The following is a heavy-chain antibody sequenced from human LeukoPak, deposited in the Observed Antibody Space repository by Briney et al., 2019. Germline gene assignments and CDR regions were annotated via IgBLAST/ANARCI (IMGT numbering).Heavy chain of an antibody. CDR1: GGSFSGYY. D-gene: IGHD3-10*01. J-gene: IGHJ4*02. V-gene: IGHV4-34*01. Sequence: SETLSLTCAVYGGSFSGYYWSWIRQPPGKGLEWIGEINHSGSTNYNPSLKSRVTISVDTSKNQFSLKLSSVTAADTAVYYRARDRYYYGSGSRRLDYWGQGTLVTVSS. CDR2: INHSGST. CDR3: ARDRYYYGSGSRRLDY.